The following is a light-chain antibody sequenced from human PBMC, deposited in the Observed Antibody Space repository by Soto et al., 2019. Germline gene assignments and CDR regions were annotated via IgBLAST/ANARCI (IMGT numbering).Light chain of an antibody. V-gene: IGKV3-20*01. CDR3: QQYCTSPWT. J-gene: IGKJ1*01. Sequence: EIVLTQSPGTLSLSQGERATLSCRASQSVSSSYLAWYQQKPGQAPRLLVFGASIRATGIPDRFSGGGSGTDFTLTISRLEPEDCAVYYCQQYCTSPWTFGQGTKVEIK. CDR2: GAS. CDR1: QSVSSSY.